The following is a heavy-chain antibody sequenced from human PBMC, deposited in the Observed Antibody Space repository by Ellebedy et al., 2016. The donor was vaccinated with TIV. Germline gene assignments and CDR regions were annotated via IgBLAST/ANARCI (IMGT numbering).Heavy chain of an antibody. CDR3: ARTVVAANNWFDP. CDR2: IYTSGST. J-gene: IGHJ5*02. D-gene: IGHD2-15*01. V-gene: IGHV4-4*07. CDR1: GGSISSYY. Sequence: MPSETLSFTCTVSGGSISSYYWSWIRQPAGKGLEWIGCIYTSGSTNYNPSLKSRVTMSVDTSKNQFSLKLSSVTAADTAVYCCARTVVAANNWFDPWGQGTLVTVSS.